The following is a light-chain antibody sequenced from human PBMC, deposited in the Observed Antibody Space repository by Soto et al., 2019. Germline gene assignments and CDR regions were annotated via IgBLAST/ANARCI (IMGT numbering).Light chain of an antibody. Sequence: SISTYLNWYQQKPGKAPKLLISVASSLQSGVPSRFSGSGSGTDFTLTISSLQPEDFATYYCQQSYNIPRTFGQGTKVDIK. CDR2: VAS. J-gene: IGKJ1*01. CDR1: SISTY. CDR3: QQSYNIPRT. V-gene: IGKV1-39*01.